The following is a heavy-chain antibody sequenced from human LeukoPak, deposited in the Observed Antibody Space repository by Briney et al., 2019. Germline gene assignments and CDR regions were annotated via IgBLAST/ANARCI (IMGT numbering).Heavy chain of an antibody. V-gene: IGHV1-2*02. CDR2: INPNSGGT. J-gene: IGHJ4*02. D-gene: IGHD5-24*01. CDR3: ARIKMATTDYFDY. CDR1: GYTFTSYY. Sequence: ASVKVSCKASGYTFTSYYMHWVRQAPGQGLEWMGWINPNSGGTNYAQKFQGRVTMTRDTSISTAYMELSRLRSDDTAVYYCARIKMATTDYFDYWGQGTLVTVSS.